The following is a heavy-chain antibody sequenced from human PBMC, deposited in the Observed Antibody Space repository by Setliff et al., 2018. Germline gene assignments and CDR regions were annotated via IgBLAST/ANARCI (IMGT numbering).Heavy chain of an antibody. V-gene: IGHV3-7*01. CDR1: GFTYNNDW. Sequence: GGSLRLSCGASGFTYNNDWVSWVRQAPGKGLEWLASINPDGSEKHYVDSVKGRFTISRDNAKNSLSLQMNSLRVEDTAVYYCARDVYDFRTGLAAPWGQGTLVTVSS. J-gene: IGHJ5*02. CDR3: ARDVYDFRTGLAAP. D-gene: IGHD3-3*01. CDR2: INPDGSEK.